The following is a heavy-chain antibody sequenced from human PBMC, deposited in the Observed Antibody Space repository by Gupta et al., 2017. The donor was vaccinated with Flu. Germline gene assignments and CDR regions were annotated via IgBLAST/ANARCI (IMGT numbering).Heavy chain of an antibody. D-gene: IGHD1-26*01. CDR1: GFSFSNYG. J-gene: IGHJ5*02. V-gene: IGHV3-33*01. CDR3: ARRGGGSYFGELYH. Sequence: QVQLVESGGGVVQPGRSLRLSSAASGFSFSNYGMDWVRQAPGKGLEWVAFTWFDGSSKYYGDSVKGRFTISRDNSENTLYLQMDSLRVEDTAVYYCARRGGGSYFGELYHWGQGTLVTVSS. CDR2: TWFDGSSK.